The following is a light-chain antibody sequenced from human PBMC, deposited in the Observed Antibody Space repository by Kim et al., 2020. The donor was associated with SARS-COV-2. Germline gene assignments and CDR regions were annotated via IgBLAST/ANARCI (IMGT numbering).Light chain of an antibody. V-gene: IGLV3-19*01. CDR2: GRN. CDR1: SLKMYY. CDR3: CSRDSSGNHPDVV. Sequence: GQTVRITCQGDSLKMYYASWYQQKPGQAPLLVFYGRNNRPSGIPERFSGSDSGTTASLTITGTQAEDEADYYCCSRDSSGNHPDVVFGGGTQLTVL. J-gene: IGLJ2*01.